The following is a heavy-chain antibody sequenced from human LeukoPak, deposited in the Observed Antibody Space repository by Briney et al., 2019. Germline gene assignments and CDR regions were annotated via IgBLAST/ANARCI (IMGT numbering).Heavy chain of an antibody. CDR1: GFTFSSHG. Sequence: GGSLRLSCEASGFTFSSHGMHWVRQDPGKGLEWVAVIWYDGSYKYYADSVKGRFTISRDNSNSTLYLQMNSLRAEDTAVYYCARDKSTSCYYFDYWGQGALVTVSS. V-gene: IGHV3-33*08. CDR2: IWYDGSYK. J-gene: IGHJ4*02. CDR3: ARDKSTSCYYFDY. D-gene: IGHD2-2*01.